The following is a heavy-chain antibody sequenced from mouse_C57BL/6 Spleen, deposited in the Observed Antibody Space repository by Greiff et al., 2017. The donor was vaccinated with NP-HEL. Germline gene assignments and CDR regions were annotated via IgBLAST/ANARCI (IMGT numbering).Heavy chain of an antibody. CDR2: IDPSDSET. J-gene: IGHJ2*01. D-gene: IGHD2-1*01. CDR1: GYTFTSYW. V-gene: IGHV1-52*01. Sequence: QVQLQQPGAELVRPGSSVKLSCKASGYTFTSYWMHWVKQRPIQGLEWIGNIDPSDSETHYNQKFKDKATLTVDKSSSTAYMQLSSRTSEDSAVYYCAKNYGNYVNYFDYWGQGTTLTVSS. CDR3: AKNYGNYVNYFDY.